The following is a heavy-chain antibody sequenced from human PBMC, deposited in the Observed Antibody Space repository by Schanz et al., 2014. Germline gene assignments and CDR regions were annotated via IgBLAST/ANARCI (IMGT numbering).Heavy chain of an antibody. D-gene: IGHD2-15*01. CDR2: IIPILGIA. CDR3: ARLVGPSFYYGMDV. Sequence: QVQLVQSEAEVKKPGSSVKVSCKASGGTFSSYTISWVRQAPGQGLEWMGRIIPILGIANYAQKFQGRVTITADKSTFTAYMELSSLASEDTAVYYCARLVGPSFYYGMDVWGQGTTVTVSS. CDR1: GGTFSSYT. V-gene: IGHV1-69*02. J-gene: IGHJ6*02.